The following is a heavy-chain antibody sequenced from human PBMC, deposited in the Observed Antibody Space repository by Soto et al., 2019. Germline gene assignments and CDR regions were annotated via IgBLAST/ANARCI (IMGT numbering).Heavy chain of an antibody. CDR1: GYTFTSYG. CDR2: ISAYNGNT. Sequence: ASVKVSCKASGYTFTSYGISWVRQAPGQGLEGMGWISAYNGNTNYAQKLQGRVTMTTDTSTSTAYMELRSLRSDDTAVYYCARDRKARQLWLGYYYYGMDVWGQGTKVTVSS. V-gene: IGHV1-18*01. CDR3: ARDRKARQLWLGYYYYGMDV. D-gene: IGHD5-18*01. J-gene: IGHJ6*02.